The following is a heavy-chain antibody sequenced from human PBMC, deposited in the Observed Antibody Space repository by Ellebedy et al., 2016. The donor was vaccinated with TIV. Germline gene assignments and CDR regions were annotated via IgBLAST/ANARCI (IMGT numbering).Heavy chain of an antibody. D-gene: IGHD1/OR15-1a*01. Sequence: GGSLRLXXAASGFTFTNYGMHWVRQAPGKGLEWVAVISYDGSNKYYADSVKGRFTISRDNSKNTLYLQMNSLRAEDTAVYYCARDRTTVQTYYFDYWGQGTLVTVSS. V-gene: IGHV3-30*19. CDR2: ISYDGSNK. CDR1: GFTFTNYG. J-gene: IGHJ4*02. CDR3: ARDRTTVQTYYFDY.